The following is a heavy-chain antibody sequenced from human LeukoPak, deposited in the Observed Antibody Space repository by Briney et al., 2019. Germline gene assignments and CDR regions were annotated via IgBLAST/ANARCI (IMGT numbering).Heavy chain of an antibody. D-gene: IGHD3-10*01. CDR2: ISGSGGST. Sequence: GGSLRLSCGASGFTFSSYAMSWVRLAPGKGLEWVSAISGSGGSTYYADSVKGRFTISRDNSKNTLYLQMNSLRAEDTAVYYCAKASRITMVRVAYYYYMDVWGKGTTVTVSS. J-gene: IGHJ6*03. V-gene: IGHV3-23*01. CDR1: GFTFSSYA. CDR3: AKASRITMVRVAYYYYMDV.